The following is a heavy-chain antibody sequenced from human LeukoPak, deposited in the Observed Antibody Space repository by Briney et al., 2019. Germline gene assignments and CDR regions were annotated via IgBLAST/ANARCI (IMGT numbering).Heavy chain of an antibody. CDR1: GFTFSSYW. CDR3: ARVEWGKRYSSSWFSFDY. Sequence: GGSLRLSCAASGFTFSSYWMGWVRQAPGKGLEWVANIKQDGSEKYYVDSVKGRFTISRDNAKNSLYLQMNSLRAEDTAVYYCARVEWGKRYSSSWFSFDYWGQGTLVTVSS. J-gene: IGHJ4*02. D-gene: IGHD6-13*01. CDR2: IKQDGSEK. V-gene: IGHV3-7*01.